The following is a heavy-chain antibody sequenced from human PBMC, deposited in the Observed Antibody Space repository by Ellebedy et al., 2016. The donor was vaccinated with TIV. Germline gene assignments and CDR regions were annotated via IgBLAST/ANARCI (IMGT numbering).Heavy chain of an antibody. D-gene: IGHD6-19*01. CDR3: ARGGYSSGWPYTY. CDR1: GFTFSNAW. CDR2: IKQDGSEK. Sequence: GESLKISCAASGFTFSNAWMSWVRQAPGKGLEWVANIKQDGSEKYYVDSVKGRFTISRDNAKNSLYLQMNSLRAEDTAVYYCARGGYSSGWPYTYWGQGTLVTVSS. V-gene: IGHV3-7*04. J-gene: IGHJ4*02.